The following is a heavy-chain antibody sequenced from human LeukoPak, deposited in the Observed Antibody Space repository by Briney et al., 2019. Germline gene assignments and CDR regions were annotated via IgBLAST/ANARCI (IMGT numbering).Heavy chain of an antibody. CDR1: GFTFDDYA. V-gene: IGHV3-9*01. Sequence: PGRSVRLSCAASGFTFDDYAMHWVRQAPGKGLEWVSGISWNSGSIGYADSVKGRFTISRDNAKNSLYLQMNSLRAEDTALYYCAKDSGSTELNWFDPWGQGTLVTVSS. CDR3: AKDSGSTELNWFDP. D-gene: IGHD1-7*01. J-gene: IGHJ5*02. CDR2: ISWNSGSI.